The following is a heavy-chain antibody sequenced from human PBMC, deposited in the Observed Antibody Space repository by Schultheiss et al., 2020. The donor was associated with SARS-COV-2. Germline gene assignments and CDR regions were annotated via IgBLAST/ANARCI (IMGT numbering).Heavy chain of an antibody. CDR2: ISYDGSNK. CDR1: GFTFSSYG. D-gene: IGHD4-17*01. Sequence: GESLKISCAASGFTFSSYGMHWVRQAPGKGLEWVAVISYDGSNKYYADSVKGRFTISRDNSKNTLYLQMNSLRAEDTAVYYCARHERYGWFDPWGQGTLVTVSS. V-gene: IGHV3-30*03. CDR3: ARHERYGWFDP. J-gene: IGHJ5*02.